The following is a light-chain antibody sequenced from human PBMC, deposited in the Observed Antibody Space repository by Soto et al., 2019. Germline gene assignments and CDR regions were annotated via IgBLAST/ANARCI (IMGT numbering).Light chain of an antibody. CDR1: SSDVGAYDY. V-gene: IGLV2-11*01. Sequence: QSALTQPPSVSGSPGQSVTISCTGTSSDVGAYDYVSWYQQHPGKAPKLMIYDVTKRPSGVPDRFSGSKSGNTASLTISGLQAEDEADYYCCSYGGSYASDYVFGAGTQLTVL. CDR2: DVT. J-gene: IGLJ1*01. CDR3: CSYGGSYASDYV.